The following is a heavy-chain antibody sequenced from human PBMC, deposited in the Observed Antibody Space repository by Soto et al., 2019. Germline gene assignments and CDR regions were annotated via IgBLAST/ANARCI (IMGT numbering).Heavy chain of an antibody. CDR1: GFTFSSYG. CDR2: ISYDGSNK. Sequence: GGSLRLSCAASGFTFSSYGMHWVRQAPGKGLEWVAVISYDGSNKYYADSVKGRFTISRDNSKNTLYLQMNSLRAEDTAVYYCAKTGRPSSPIPFDYWGQGTLVTVSS. J-gene: IGHJ4*02. CDR3: AKTGRPSSPIPFDY. V-gene: IGHV3-30*18. D-gene: IGHD2-2*01.